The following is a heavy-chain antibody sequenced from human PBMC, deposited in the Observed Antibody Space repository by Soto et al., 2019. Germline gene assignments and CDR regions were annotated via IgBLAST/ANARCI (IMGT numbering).Heavy chain of an antibody. CDR1: GGSFSGYY. CDR3: ARVVIARRVFQD. D-gene: IGHD3-22*01. CDR2: INHRGNT. J-gene: IGHJ1*01. V-gene: IGHV4-34*01. Sequence: QVQLQQWGAGLLKPSETLSLTCAVYGGSFSGYYWSWIRQPPGKGLQWIGEINHRGNTNYNPSLKSRVTISVDTAKNQFSRGLSSVTAADTAVYYFARVVIARRVFQDWGQGTLVTVSS.